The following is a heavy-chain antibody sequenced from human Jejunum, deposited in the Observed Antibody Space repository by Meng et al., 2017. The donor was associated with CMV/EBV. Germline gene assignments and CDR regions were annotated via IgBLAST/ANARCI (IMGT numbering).Heavy chain of an antibody. V-gene: IGHV3-23*01. CDR2: ITGSGSRT. Sequence: GSLRLSWAASGFSFRNFDMSWARQAPGKGLEWVATITGSGSRTHYADSVKGRFTISRDNSKNTLYLQINSLRVEDTAIYYCDASDYWGQGTQVTVSS. CDR3: DASDY. CDR1: GFSFRNFD. J-gene: IGHJ4*02. D-gene: IGHD6-6*01.